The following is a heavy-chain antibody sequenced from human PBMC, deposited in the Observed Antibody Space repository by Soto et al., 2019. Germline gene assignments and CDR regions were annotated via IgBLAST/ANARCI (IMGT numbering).Heavy chain of an antibody. CDR1: GFTFSSDS. CDR3: ARERPYYYYYMDV. J-gene: IGHJ6*03. Sequence: GGSLRLSCAASGFTFSSDSMNWVRQAPGKGLEWVSYISSSSSTIYYADTVKGRFTISRDNAKNSLYLQMNSLRAEDTAVYYCARERPYYYYYMDVWGKGTTVTVSS. CDR2: ISSSSSTI. V-gene: IGHV3-48*01.